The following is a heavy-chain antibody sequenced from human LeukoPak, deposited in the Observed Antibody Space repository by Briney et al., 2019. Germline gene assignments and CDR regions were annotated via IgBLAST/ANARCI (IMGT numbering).Heavy chain of an antibody. CDR3: ARVQAAHDTFDI. CDR1: GGTFSSYA. J-gene: IGHJ3*02. CDR2: IIPIFDTA. Sequence: SVKVSCKASGGTFSSYAITWVRQAPGQGLEWMGGIIPIFDTANYAQKFQGRVTITADKSTSTAYMELSSLRSEDTAVYYCARVQAAHDTFDIWGQGTMVTVSS. V-gene: IGHV1-69*06.